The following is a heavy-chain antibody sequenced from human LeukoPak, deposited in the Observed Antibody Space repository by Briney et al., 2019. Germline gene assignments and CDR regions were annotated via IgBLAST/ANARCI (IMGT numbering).Heavy chain of an antibody. CDR2: IIPIFGTA. Sequence: GASVKVSCKASGYTFTSYDINWVRQAPGQGLEWMGGIIPIFGTANYAQKFQGRVTITADESTSTAYMELSSLRSEDTAVYYCARVSSSPLYYYYYMDVWGKGTTVTVSS. CDR1: GYTFTSYD. CDR3: ARVSSSPLYYYYYMDV. V-gene: IGHV1-69*13. J-gene: IGHJ6*03. D-gene: IGHD6-6*01.